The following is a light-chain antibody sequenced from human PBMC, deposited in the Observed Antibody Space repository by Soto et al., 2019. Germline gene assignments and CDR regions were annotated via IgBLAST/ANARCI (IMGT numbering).Light chain of an antibody. Sequence: QSALTQPPSASGSPGQSVTISCTGTSSDVGDYKFVSWYQQHPGKAPKLLIYEVSRRPSVVPDRFSGSKSGNTASLTVSGLQAEDEADYYCSSYAGNNNVVFGGGTKVTVL. CDR3: SSYAGNNNVV. J-gene: IGLJ2*01. V-gene: IGLV2-8*01. CDR1: SSDVGDYKF. CDR2: EVS.